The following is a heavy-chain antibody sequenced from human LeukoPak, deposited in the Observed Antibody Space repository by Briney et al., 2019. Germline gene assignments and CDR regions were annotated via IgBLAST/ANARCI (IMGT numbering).Heavy chain of an antibody. CDR2: MYYRGST. CDR3: ARSYGYVTNFAY. Sequence: SETLSLTCTVSGGSISSGNYYWSWIRQHPGKGLEWIGYMYYRGSTYYNPSLKSRVTISVDTSKNQFSLKLSSVTAADTAVYYCARSYGYVTNFAYWGQGTLVTVSS. V-gene: IGHV4-31*03. D-gene: IGHD5-18*01. CDR1: GGSISSGNYY. J-gene: IGHJ4*02.